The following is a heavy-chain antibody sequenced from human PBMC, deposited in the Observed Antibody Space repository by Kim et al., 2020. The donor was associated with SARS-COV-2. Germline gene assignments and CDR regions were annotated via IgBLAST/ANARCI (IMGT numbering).Heavy chain of an antibody. Sequence: GGSLRLSCAASGFTFNTYTINWVRQAPGKGLEWVSGISGSGAGTDYADSVKGRFTISRDNFKNTVYLQMNSLRAEDTALYYCARDLGGMDVWGQGTKVIV. J-gene: IGHJ6*02. D-gene: IGHD7-27*01. CDR1: GFTFNTYT. V-gene: IGHV3-23*01. CDR3: ARDLGGMDV. CDR2: ISGSGAGT.